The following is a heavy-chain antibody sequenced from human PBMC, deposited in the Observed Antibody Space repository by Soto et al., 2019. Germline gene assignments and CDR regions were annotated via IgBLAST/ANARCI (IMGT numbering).Heavy chain of an antibody. CDR3: ARSLALVRGVINWFDP. Sequence: SVKVSCKASGGTFSSYAISWVRQAPGQGLEWMGGIIPIFGTANYAQKFQGRVTITADESTSTAYMELSSLRSEDTAVYYCARSLALVRGVINWFDPWGQGTLVTVSS. D-gene: IGHD3-10*01. J-gene: IGHJ5*02. CDR1: GGTFSSYA. V-gene: IGHV1-69*13. CDR2: IIPIFGTA.